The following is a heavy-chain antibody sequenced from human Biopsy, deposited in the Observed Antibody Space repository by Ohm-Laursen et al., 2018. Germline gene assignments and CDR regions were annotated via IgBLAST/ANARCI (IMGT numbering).Heavy chain of an antibody. CDR2: INSSGDTT. CDR3: ARDLTWGSYFDS. J-gene: IGHJ4*02. V-gene: IGHV3-23*01. D-gene: IGHD3-16*01. CDR1: GFTFSSYA. Sequence: GSLRLSCSASGFTFSSYAMSWVRQAPGKGLEWVSTINSSGDTTYYADSVKGRFTISRDNSKNSLYLQMNSLRAEDTAVYYCARDLTWGSYFDSWGQGSLVTVSS.